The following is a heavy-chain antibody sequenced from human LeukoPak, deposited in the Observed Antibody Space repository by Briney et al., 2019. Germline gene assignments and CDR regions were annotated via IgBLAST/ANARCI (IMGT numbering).Heavy chain of an antibody. Sequence: GESLKISCRTSAYVLSTYWIGWVRQTSGKGLEWMGVIYPGKSATRYNPSFQGQVSISVDMSISTAYLQWSSLKASDTAIYYCACREYLSPWFDPWGQGTLVTVSS. J-gene: IGHJ5*02. CDR3: ACREYLSPWFDP. CDR2: IYPGKSAT. D-gene: IGHD3-10*01. CDR1: AYVLSTYW. V-gene: IGHV5-51*01.